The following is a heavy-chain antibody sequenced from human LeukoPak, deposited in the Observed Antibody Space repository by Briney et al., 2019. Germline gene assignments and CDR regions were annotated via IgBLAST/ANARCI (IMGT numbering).Heavy chain of an antibody. CDR1: GYTFTGYY. CDR3: ARYDFWSGYLH. Sequence: ASVKVSCKASGYTFTGYYMHWVRQAPGQGLEWMGRINPNSGGTNYAQKFQGRVTMTRDTSISTAYMELSRLRSDDTAMYYCARYDFWSGYLHWGQGTLVTVSS. J-gene: IGHJ4*02. D-gene: IGHD3-3*01. V-gene: IGHV1-2*06. CDR2: INPNSGGT.